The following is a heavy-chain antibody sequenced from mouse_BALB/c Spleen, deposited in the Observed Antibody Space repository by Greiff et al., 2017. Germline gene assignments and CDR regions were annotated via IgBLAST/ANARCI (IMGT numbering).Heavy chain of an antibody. D-gene: IGHD2-1*01. CDR1: FYTFTISF. Sequence: SSFNLSFPSSFYTFTISFINFFKHSPLQVLEFICIIYPSYSETHYNQMFKDKATLTVDKSSSTAYMQLSSLTSKDSAVYYCAREDGNYGFDYWGQGT. CDR3: AREDGNYGFDY. CDR2: IYPSYSET. J-gene: IGHJ2*01. V-gene: IGHV1-52*01.